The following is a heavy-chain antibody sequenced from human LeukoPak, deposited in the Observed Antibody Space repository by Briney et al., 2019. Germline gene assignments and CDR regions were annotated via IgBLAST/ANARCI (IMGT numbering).Heavy chain of an antibody. CDR3: AKAESWYPYGSGSPPGY. D-gene: IGHD3-10*01. Sequence: GGSLRLSCAASGFTFSSYAMSWVRQAPGKGLEWVSAISGSGGSTYYADSVKGRFTISRDNSKNTLYLQMNSLRAEDTAVYYCAKAESWYPYGSGSPPGYWGQGALVTVSS. J-gene: IGHJ4*02. V-gene: IGHV3-23*01. CDR1: GFTFSSYA. CDR2: ISGSGGST.